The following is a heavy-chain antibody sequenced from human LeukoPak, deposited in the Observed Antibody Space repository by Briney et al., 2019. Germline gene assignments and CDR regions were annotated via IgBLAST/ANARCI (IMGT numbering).Heavy chain of an antibody. CDR1: GFTFSSYG. J-gene: IGHJ6*03. CDR2: ISYDGSNK. V-gene: IGHV3-30*03. CDR3: AREYSSLSGFYYYYMDV. Sequence: GGSLRLSCAASGFTFSSYGMHWVRQAPGKGLEWVAVISYDGSNKYYADSVKGRFTISRDNSKNTLYLQMNSLRAEDTAVYYCAREYSSLSGFYYYYMDVWGKGATVTVSS. D-gene: IGHD6-6*01.